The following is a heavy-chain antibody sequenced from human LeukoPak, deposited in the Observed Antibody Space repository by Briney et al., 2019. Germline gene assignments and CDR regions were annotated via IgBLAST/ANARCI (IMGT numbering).Heavy chain of an antibody. CDR1: GGSISGNY. D-gene: IGHD2-2*01. CDR3: AVGYCSSTSCPFDY. Sequence: SETLSLTCTVSGGSISGNYWSWIRQPPGKGLEWIGYIYYSGSTNYNPSLKSRVTISVDTSKNQFSLKLSSVTAADTAVYYCAVGYCSSTSCPFDYWGQGTLVTVSS. CDR2: IYYSGST. V-gene: IGHV4-59*08. J-gene: IGHJ4*02.